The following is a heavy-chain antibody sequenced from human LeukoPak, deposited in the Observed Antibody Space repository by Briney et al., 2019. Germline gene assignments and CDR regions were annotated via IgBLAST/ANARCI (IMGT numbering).Heavy chain of an antibody. Sequence: GVSLRFSCTASGFTFNSYWMHWVRQAPGKGLVWVSRINSDGGSTSYADSVKGRFTISRDNAKNTLYLQMNSLSAADKAVYYCARRIQGMAPYYFDYWGQGTLVTVSS. V-gene: IGHV3-74*01. CDR2: INSDGGST. D-gene: IGHD5-24*01. CDR3: ARRIQGMAPYYFDY. CDR1: GFTFNSYW. J-gene: IGHJ4*02.